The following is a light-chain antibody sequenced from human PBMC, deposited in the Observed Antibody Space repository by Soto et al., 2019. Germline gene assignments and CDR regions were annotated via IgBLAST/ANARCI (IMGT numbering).Light chain of an antibody. CDR2: DVN. J-gene: IGLJ1*01. V-gene: IGLV2-14*03. CDR3: SSWTSGATYV. Sequence: QSVLTQPASVSGSPGQSITISCAGTSSDVGAYNYVSWYQHHPGKAPKLMIYDVNNRPSGDSNRFSGSKSGNTVSLTISGLQAEDEADYYCSSWTSGATYVFGSGTKVTVL. CDR1: SSDVGAYNY.